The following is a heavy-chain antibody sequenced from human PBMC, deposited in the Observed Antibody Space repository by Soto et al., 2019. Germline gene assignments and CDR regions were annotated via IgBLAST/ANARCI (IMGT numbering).Heavy chain of an antibody. CDR1: GDSVSSNIVT. CDR3: ERRIGTSWFVG. CDR2: TYYRSQWFN. J-gene: IGHJ4*02. D-gene: IGHD6-13*01. V-gene: IGHV6-1*01. Sequence: SXTLSLTCAISGDSVSSNIVTWDWIRQSPSRGLEWLGRTYYRSQWFNDYAVSVKSRMTINADTSKNQFSLQLNYVTPEDTAVYYCERRIGTSWFVGWGQGTPVTVSS.